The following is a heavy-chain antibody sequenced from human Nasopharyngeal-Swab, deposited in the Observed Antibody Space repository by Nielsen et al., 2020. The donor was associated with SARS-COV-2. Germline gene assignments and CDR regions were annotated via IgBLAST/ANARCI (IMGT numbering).Heavy chain of an antibody. D-gene: IGHD5-24*01. V-gene: IGHV3-30-3*01. J-gene: IGHJ3*02. CDR2: ISYDGSNK. CDR3: AREDAWLQLLGAFDI. CDR1: GFTFSSYA. Sequence: GGSLRLSCAASGFTFSSYAMHWVRQAPGKGLEWVAVISYDGSNKYYADSVKGRFTISRDNSKNTLYLQMNSLRAEDTAVYYCAREDAWLQLLGAFDIWGKGTMVTVSS.